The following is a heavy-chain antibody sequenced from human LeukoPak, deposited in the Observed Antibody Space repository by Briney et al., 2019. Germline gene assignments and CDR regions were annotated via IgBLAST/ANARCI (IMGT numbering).Heavy chain of an antibody. CDR2: ISGSGGST. V-gene: IGHV3-23*01. J-gene: IGHJ4*02. Sequence: PGGSLRLSCAASGFTFSSYAMSWVRQAPGKGLEWVSAISGSGGSTYYADSVKGRFTISRDNSKNTLYLQMNSLRAEDTAVYYCAKSGPWDYYDSSGYYDWGQGTLVTVSS. CDR1: GFTFSSYA. D-gene: IGHD3-22*01. CDR3: AKSGPWDYYDSSGYYD.